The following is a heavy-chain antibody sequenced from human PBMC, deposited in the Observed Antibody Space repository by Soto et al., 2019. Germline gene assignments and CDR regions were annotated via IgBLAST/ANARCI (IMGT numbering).Heavy chain of an antibody. CDR3: AKEMVAAAYVETSPFDL. CDR2: LDGSGGDT. CDR1: GFTFTSYP. V-gene: IGHV3-23*01. D-gene: IGHD2-15*01. J-gene: IGHJ4*02. Sequence: EVQLLESGGGLVQPGGSLRLSCEASGFTFTSYPMAWVRQAPGPGLEGVPVLDGSGGDTSLADSVKGRFSISRDNSKKMLYLHMNSLRVEDTATYYCAKEMVAAAYVETSPFDLWGQGTLVTVSS.